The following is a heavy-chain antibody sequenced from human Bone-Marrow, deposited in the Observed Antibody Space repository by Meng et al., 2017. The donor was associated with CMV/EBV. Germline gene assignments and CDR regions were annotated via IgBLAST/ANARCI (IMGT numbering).Heavy chain of an antibody. CDR3: AREGHYYYGMDV. CDR2: ISSSSSYI. Sequence: GGSLRLSCAASGFTFSSYSMNWVRQAPGKGLEWVSSISSSSSYIYYADSVKGRFTISRDNAKNSLYLQMNSLRAEDTAVYYCAREGHYYYGMDVWGQGTTVTVSS. V-gene: IGHV3-21*01. J-gene: IGHJ6*02. CDR1: GFTFSSYS.